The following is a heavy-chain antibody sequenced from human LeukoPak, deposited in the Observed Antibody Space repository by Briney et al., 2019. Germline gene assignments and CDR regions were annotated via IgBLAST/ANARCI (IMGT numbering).Heavy chain of an antibody. CDR1: GFTFSAYA. Sequence: GGSLRLSWAASGFTFSAYAMSWVRQAPGKGLEWVSHFGGSGGTIYYADSVKGRFTISRDSSKNTLYLQMNNLRAEDTAVYYCARSDCGGDCHLLDYWGQGTLVTVSS. V-gene: IGHV3-23*01. CDR3: ARSDCGGDCHLLDY. J-gene: IGHJ4*02. D-gene: IGHD2-21*02. CDR2: FGGSGGTI.